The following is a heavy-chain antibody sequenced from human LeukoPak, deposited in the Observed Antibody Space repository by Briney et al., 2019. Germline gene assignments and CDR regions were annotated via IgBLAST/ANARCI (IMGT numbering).Heavy chain of an antibody. CDR1: GYSISSGYY. Sequence: SETLSLTCTVSGYSISSGYYWGWIRQPPGQGLEWIGNIFYSGSTYYGPSLKSRLTISLDTSRNQFSLKLNSVTAADTAVYYCAKSNGYGLIDIWGQGTMVTVSS. V-gene: IGHV4-38-2*02. CDR3: AKSNGYGLIDI. J-gene: IGHJ3*02. D-gene: IGHD3-10*01. CDR2: IFYSGST.